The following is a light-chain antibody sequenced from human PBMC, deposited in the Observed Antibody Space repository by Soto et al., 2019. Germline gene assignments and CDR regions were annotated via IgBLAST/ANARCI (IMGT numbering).Light chain of an antibody. V-gene: IGKV3-20*01. CDR1: QSVSSY. Sequence: TQSVVNVSLSQGERATLSCRASQSVSSYLAWYQQKPGQAPRLLIYGASSRATGIPDRFSGSGSGTDFTLTISRLEPEDFAVYFWQEYGSSPPITFGQGTR. CDR3: QEYGSSPPIT. J-gene: IGKJ5*01. CDR2: GAS.